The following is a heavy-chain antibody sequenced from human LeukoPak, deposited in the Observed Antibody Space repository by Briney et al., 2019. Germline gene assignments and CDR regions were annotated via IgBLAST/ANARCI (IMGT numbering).Heavy chain of an antibody. V-gene: IGHV4-4*07. CDR3: ARDVLDSSSWYYGVGWFDP. CDR2: IYTSGST. D-gene: IGHD6-13*01. Sequence: PSETLSLTCTVSGGSISSYYWSWIRQPAGKGLEWIGRIYTSGSTNYNPSLKSRVTMSVDTSKNQFSLKLSSVTAADTAVYYCARDVLDSSSWYYGVGWFDPWGQGTLVTVSS. CDR1: GGSISSYY. J-gene: IGHJ5*02.